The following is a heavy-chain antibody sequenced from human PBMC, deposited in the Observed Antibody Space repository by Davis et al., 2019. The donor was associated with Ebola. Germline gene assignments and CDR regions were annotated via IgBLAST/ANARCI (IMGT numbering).Heavy chain of an antibody. CDR3: ARDWLLCFDY. V-gene: IGHV3-7*03. Sequence: GESLKISCAASGFTFSSYWMSWVRQAPGKGLEWVANIKQDGSEKYYVDSVKGRFTISRDNAKNSLYLQMNSLRAEDTAVYYCARDWLLCFDYWGQGTLVTVSS. CDR1: GFTFSSYW. D-gene: IGHD1-26*01. CDR2: IKQDGSEK. J-gene: IGHJ4*02.